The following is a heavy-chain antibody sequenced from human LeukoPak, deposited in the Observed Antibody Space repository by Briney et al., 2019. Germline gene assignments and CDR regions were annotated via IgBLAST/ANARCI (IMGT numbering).Heavy chain of an antibody. Sequence: APVKVSCKASGGTFSSYAISWVRQAPGQGLEWLGGIIPIFGTANYAQKFQGRVTITTDESTSTAYMELSSLRSEDTAVYYCANLWCGELSKDVFDIWGQGTSVPVSS. D-gene: IGHD3-10*01. CDR2: IIPIFGTA. J-gene: IGHJ3*02. CDR1: GGTFSSYA. V-gene: IGHV1-69*05. CDR3: ANLWCGELSKDVFDI.